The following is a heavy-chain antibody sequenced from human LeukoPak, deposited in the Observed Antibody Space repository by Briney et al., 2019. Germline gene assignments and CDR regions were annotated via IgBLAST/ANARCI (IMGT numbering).Heavy chain of an antibody. CDR2: ISSSGSTT. CDR1: GFTFSDYY. V-gene: IGHV3-11*01. D-gene: IGHD4-17*01. J-gene: IGHJ4*02. Sequence: GGSLRLSCAASGFTFSDYYMSWIRQAPGKGLEWVSYISSSGSTTYYADSVKGRFTISRDNAKNSLYLQMNSLRAEDTAVYYCARARGLDYGDYPWNYWGQGTLVTVSS. CDR3: ARARGLDYGDYPWNY.